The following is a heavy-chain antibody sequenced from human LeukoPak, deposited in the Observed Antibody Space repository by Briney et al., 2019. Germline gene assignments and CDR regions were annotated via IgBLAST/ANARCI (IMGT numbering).Heavy chain of an antibody. D-gene: IGHD1-1*01. CDR1: GYTFTGYY. CDR2: INPNSGGT. V-gene: IGHV1-2*02. Sequence: ASVKVSCKASGYTFTGYYMHWVRQAPGQGLEWMGWINPNSGGTNYAQKFQGRVTMTRDTSISTAYMELSRLRSDDTAVYYCARDRHWNQGNFDYWGQGTLVTVSS. CDR3: ARDRHWNQGNFDY. J-gene: IGHJ4*02.